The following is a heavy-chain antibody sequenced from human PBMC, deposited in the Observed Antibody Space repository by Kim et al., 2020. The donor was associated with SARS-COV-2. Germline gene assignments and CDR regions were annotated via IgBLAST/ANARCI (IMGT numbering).Heavy chain of an antibody. CDR3: PSGCGEHAYFQQ. J-gene: IGHJ1*01. V-gene: IGHV4-38-2*02. CDR1: GYSISSGYY. D-gene: IGHD4-17*01. CDR2: IYHSGNT. Sequence: SETLSLTCTVSGYSISSGYYWGWIRQPPGKGLEWIGSIYHSGNTYYNPSLKSRVTISVDTSKNQFSLNLRSMTAADTAVYYCPSGCGEHAYFQQGGQGPL.